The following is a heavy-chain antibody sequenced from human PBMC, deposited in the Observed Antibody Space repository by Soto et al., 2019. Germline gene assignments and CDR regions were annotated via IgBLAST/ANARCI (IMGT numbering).Heavy chain of an antibody. J-gene: IGHJ6*02. CDR2: ISGYNGDT. V-gene: IGHV1-18*01. D-gene: IGHD2-8*01. Sequence: QGQLVQSGPEVKKSGASVKVSCKASGYTFSRYGISWVRQAPGQGLEWMGWISGYNGDTKYAQKVQGRVTMTIDTSTYTAYMELRSLTSDDTAIYYCAKNGQPPYYYYGMDVWGPGTTVTVSS. CDR3: AKNGQPPYYYYGMDV. CDR1: GYTFSRYG.